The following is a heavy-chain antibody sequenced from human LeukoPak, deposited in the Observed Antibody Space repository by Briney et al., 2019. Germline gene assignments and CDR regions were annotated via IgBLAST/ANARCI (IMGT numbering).Heavy chain of an antibody. D-gene: IGHD3-10*01. CDR1: GYTFTGYY. Sequence: ASVKVSCKASGYTFTGYYMHWVRQAPGQGLEWMGWINPNSGGTNYAQKFQGRVTMTRDTSISTAYMELSRLRSDDTAVYYCARASWFGESKPTYWGQGTLVTVSS. V-gene: IGHV1-2*02. J-gene: IGHJ4*02. CDR2: INPNSGGT. CDR3: ARASWFGESKPTY.